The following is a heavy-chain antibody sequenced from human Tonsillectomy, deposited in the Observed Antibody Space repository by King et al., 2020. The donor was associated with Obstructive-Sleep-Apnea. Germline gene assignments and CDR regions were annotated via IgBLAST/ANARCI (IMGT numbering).Heavy chain of an antibody. J-gene: IGHJ4*02. D-gene: IGHD3-10*01. CDR3: AREGMVRGVPGGY. CDR1: GYTFIRYG. Sequence: QLVQSGAEVKKPGASVKVSCKASGYTFIRYGISWVRQAPGQGLEWMGWISTNNGNRNYVQKVQARVTMTTDKSTDTAYMELRSLRSDDTAVYYCAREGMVRGVPGGYWGQGTLVSVSS. V-gene: IGHV1-18*01. CDR2: ISTNNGNR.